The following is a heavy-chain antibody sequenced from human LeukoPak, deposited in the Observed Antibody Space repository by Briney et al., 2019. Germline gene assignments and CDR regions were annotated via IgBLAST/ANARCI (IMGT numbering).Heavy chain of an antibody. CDR1: GGSISSYY. J-gene: IGHJ5*02. V-gene: IGHV4-4*07. CDR2: IYISGST. CDR3: ARDSSSWYLGFYWFDP. D-gene: IGHD6-13*01. Sequence: SETLSLTCTVSGGSISSYYWSWIRQPAGKGLEWIGRIYISGSTNYNPSLKSRVTMSVDTSKNQFSLKLSSVTAADTAVYYCARDSSSWYLGFYWFDPWGQGTLVTVSS.